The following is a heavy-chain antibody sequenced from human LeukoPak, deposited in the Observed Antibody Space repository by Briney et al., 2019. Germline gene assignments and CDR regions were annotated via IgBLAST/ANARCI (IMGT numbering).Heavy chain of an antibody. CDR3: ARVVTWYFDL. J-gene: IGHJ2*01. CDR2: ITSSSTYI. D-gene: IGHD5-18*01. V-gene: IGHV3-21*01. CDR1: GYTFSNAW. Sequence: PGGSLRLSCAASGYTFSNAWMSWIRQAPGKGLEWVSSITSSSTYIYYADSVRGRFTISRDNAKNSLYLQMNSLRAEDTAVYYCARVVTWYFDLWGRGTLVTVSS.